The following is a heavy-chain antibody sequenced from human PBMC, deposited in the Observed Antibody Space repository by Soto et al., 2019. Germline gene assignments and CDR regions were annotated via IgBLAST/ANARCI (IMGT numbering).Heavy chain of an antibody. V-gene: IGHV5-10-1*01. D-gene: IGHD6-13*01. CDR2: IDPSDSYT. Sequence: PGESLKISCKGSGYSFTSYWISWVRQMPGKGLEWMGRIDPSDSYTNYSPSFQGHVTISADKSISTAYLQWSSLKASDTAMYYCARQCIAAARYYYGMDVWGQGTTVTVSS. J-gene: IGHJ6*02. CDR3: ARQCIAAARYYYGMDV. CDR1: GYSFTSYW.